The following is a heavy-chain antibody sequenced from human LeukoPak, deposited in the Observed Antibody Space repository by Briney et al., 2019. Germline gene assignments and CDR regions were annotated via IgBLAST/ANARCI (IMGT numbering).Heavy chain of an antibody. D-gene: IGHD3-3*01. CDR1: GFTFSSYG. CDR3: ARGGGVFWSVLYYFDY. V-gene: IGHV3-48*04. J-gene: IGHJ4*02. Sequence: AGGSLRLSCAASGFTFSSYGMNWVRQAPGKGLEWVSYISSSSSTIYYADSVKGRFTISRDNAKNSLYLQMNSLRAEDTAVYYCARGGGVFWSVLYYFDYWGQGTLVTVSS. CDR2: ISSSSSTI.